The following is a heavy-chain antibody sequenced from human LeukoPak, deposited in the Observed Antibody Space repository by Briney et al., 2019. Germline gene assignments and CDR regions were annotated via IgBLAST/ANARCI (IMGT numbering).Heavy chain of an antibody. V-gene: IGHV3-23*01. Sequence: GGSLRLSCAASGFTFSSYAMSWVRQAPGKGLEWVSAISGSGGSTYYADSVKGRCTISRDNSKNTLYLQMNGLRAEDTAVYYCARDPSTRMATYYYYYMDVWGKGTTVTVSS. CDR1: GFTFSSYA. CDR2: ISGSGGST. D-gene: IGHD5-24*01. CDR3: ARDPSTRMATYYYYYMDV. J-gene: IGHJ6*03.